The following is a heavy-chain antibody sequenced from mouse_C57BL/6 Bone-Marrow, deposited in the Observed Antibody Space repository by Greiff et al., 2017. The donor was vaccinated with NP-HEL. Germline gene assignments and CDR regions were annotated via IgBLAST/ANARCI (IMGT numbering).Heavy chain of an antibody. Sequence: EVQLVESGGGLVQPGGSLKLSCAASGFTFSDYYMYWVRQTPEKRLEWVAYISNGGGSTYYPDTVKGRFTISRDNAKNTLYLQMSRLKSEDTAMYYCARHDGYYGFDYWGQGTTLTVSS. V-gene: IGHV5-12*01. CDR3: ARHDGYYGFDY. J-gene: IGHJ2*01. D-gene: IGHD2-3*01. CDR2: ISNGGGST. CDR1: GFTFSDYY.